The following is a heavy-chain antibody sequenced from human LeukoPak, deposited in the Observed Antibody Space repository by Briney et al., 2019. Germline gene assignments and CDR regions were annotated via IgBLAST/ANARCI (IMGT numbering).Heavy chain of an antibody. Sequence: GGSLRLSCAASGFTFSSCAMSWVRQAPGKGLEWVSGISNSGGGTYYADSVKGRFTISRDNSESTLYLQMNSLRADDAAVYYCAKGAGAEAFHIWGQGTMATVSS. CDR3: AKGAGAEAFHI. J-gene: IGHJ3*02. V-gene: IGHV3-23*01. D-gene: IGHD1-26*01. CDR1: GFTFSSCA. CDR2: ISNSGGGT.